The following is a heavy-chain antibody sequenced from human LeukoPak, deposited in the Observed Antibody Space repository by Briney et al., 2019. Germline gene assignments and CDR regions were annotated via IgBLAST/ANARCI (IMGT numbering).Heavy chain of an antibody. D-gene: IGHD2-15*01. CDR3: ARCRYCSGGSCYPNWFDP. Sequence: GGSLRLSCAASGFTVSTNYMSWVRQAPGKGLEWVSVIYSGGSTYYADSVKGRFTISRDISKNTLYIQMNSLRADDTAVYYCARCRYCSGGSCYPNWFDPWGQGTLVTVSS. J-gene: IGHJ5*02. CDR2: IYSGGST. V-gene: IGHV3-66*01. CDR1: GFTVSTNY.